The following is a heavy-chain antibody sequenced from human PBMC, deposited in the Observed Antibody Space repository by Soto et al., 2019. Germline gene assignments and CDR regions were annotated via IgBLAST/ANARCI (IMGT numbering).Heavy chain of an antibody. Sequence: GGSLRLSCAASGFTFSDYYMSWIRQAPGKGLEWVSYISSSSSYTNYADSVKGRFTISRDNAKNSLYLQMNSLRAEDTAVYYCARDSYDYVWGSYRTYYYYGMDVWGQGTTVTVSS. CDR2: ISSSSSYT. D-gene: IGHD3-16*02. J-gene: IGHJ6*02. V-gene: IGHV3-11*05. CDR1: GFTFSDYY. CDR3: ARDSYDYVWGSYRTYYYYGMDV.